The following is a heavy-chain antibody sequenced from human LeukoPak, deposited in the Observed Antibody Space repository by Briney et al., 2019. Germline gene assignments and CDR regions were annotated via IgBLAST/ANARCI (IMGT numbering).Heavy chain of an antibody. CDR1: GGSLSGYY. CDR3: ARGNDGPNPHFDY. D-gene: IGHD1-1*01. V-gene: IGHV4-34*01. CDR2: INHSGGT. J-gene: IGHJ4*02. Sequence: SETLSLTCAVYGGSLSGYYWNWIRQPPGRGLEWIGEINHSGGTSYSPSFTSRLTTSVDTSKNQFSLNLSAVTAADTAVYYCARGNDGPNPHFDYWGQGILVTVSS.